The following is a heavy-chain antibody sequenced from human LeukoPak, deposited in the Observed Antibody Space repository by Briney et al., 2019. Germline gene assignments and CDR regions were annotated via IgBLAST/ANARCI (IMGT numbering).Heavy chain of an antibody. CDR2: INWNGGST. Sequence: GSLRLSCAASGFTFDDYGMSWVRQAPGKGLEWVSGINWNGGSTGYADSVKGRFTISRDNAKNSLYLQMNSLRAEDTALYYCARALLYYYGSGSYYGTALGYWGQETLVTVSS. CDR1: GFTFDDYG. V-gene: IGHV3-20*04. J-gene: IGHJ4*02. D-gene: IGHD3-10*01. CDR3: ARALLYYYGSGSYYGTALGY.